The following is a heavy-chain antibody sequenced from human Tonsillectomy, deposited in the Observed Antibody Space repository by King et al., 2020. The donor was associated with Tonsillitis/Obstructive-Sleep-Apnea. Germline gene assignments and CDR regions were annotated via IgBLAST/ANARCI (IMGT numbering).Heavy chain of an antibody. J-gene: IGHJ5*02. CDR2: IYYIGSA. Sequence: QLQESGPGLVKPSETLSLTCTVSVGCINSGSYFWGWIRQPPGKWLSWIGSIYYIGSAYYKPSLNSRVTISVDTSKNQFSLKLSSLTAADTAVYFCARQPYCSGTSCYVEGSWFDPWGQGTLVTVSS. CDR3: ARQPYCSGTSCYVEGSWFDP. CDR1: VGCINSGSYF. V-gene: IGHV4-39*01. D-gene: IGHD2-2*01.